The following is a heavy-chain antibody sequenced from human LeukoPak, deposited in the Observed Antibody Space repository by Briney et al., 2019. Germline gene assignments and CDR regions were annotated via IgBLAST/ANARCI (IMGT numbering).Heavy chain of an antibody. J-gene: IGHJ4*02. CDR3: ARDYYDSSGYYLGY. CDR2: ISYDGSNK. CDR1: GFTFSSYA. D-gene: IGHD3-22*01. V-gene: IGHV3-30-3*01. Sequence: GGSLRLSCAASGFTFSSYAMHWVRQAPGKGLEWVAVISYDGSNKYYADSVKGRSTISRDNSKNTLYLQMNSLRAEDTAVYYCARDYYDSSGYYLGYWGQGTLVTVSS.